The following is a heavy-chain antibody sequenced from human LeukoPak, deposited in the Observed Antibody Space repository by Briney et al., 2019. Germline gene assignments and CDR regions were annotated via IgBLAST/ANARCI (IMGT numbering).Heavy chain of an antibody. Sequence: GASVKVSCKASGYTFTSYYIHWVRQAPGQGLEWMGIINPGSGSTRYAQKFQGSVTMTRDTSTSTVYMELSNLGSEDTAVYYCGRDLGGRSGYWGQGTLVTVSS. CDR2: INPGSGST. J-gene: IGHJ4*02. V-gene: IGHV1-46*01. CDR1: GYTFTSYY. CDR3: GRDLGGRSGY. D-gene: IGHD1-26*01.